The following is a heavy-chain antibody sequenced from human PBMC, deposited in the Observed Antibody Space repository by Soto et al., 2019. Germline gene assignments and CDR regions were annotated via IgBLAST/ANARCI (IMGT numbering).Heavy chain of an antibody. CDR3: ALSLKGGQLWFGELSTSIDY. J-gene: IGHJ4*02. Sequence: SVKLCSTACRGAFSSYTSSWLRQAPGQGLEWMGRIIPILGIANYAQKFQGRVTITADKSTSTAYMELSSLRSEDTAVYYCALSLKGGQLWFGELSTSIDYWGQGTLVTVSS. CDR2: IIPILGIA. D-gene: IGHD3-10*01. CDR1: RGAFSSYT. V-gene: IGHV1-69*02.